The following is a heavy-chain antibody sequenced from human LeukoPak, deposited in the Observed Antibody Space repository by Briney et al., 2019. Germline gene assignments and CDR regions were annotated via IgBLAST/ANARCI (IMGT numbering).Heavy chain of an antibody. J-gene: IGHJ4*02. Sequence: GGSLRLSCAASGFTFSNYWMSWIRQAPGKGLELLSYISGSGSSIVYADSVKGRFTISRDNAKNSLYLQMNSLRDEDTAVYYCSRDPRTCDYWGQGTLVTVSS. CDR3: SRDPRTCDY. CDR2: ISGSGSSI. CDR1: GFTFSNYW. V-gene: IGHV3-11*04.